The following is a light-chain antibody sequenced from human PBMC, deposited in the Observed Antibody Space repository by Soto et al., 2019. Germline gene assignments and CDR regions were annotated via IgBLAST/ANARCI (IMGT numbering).Light chain of an antibody. Sequence: EIEFTQSPATLSLSPVETATLSCRASQNVDKFLAWYQQRPGQPPRLLIFDSSNRATGIPPRFSGSGSGTDFTLTISSLEPEDSAVYYCQQRHMWPITFGQGTRLEIK. J-gene: IGKJ5*01. V-gene: IGKV3-11*01. CDR3: QQRHMWPIT. CDR1: QNVDKF. CDR2: DSS.